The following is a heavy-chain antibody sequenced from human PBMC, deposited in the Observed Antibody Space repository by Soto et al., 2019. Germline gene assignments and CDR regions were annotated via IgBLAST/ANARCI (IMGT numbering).Heavy chain of an antibody. Sequence: ASVKVSCKGAGYTFTXDDSNWVRQATGQGLEWMGWMNPNSGNTGYAQKFQGRVTMTRNTSISTAYMELSSLRSEDTAVYYCARRGYSSSWYYYYYYGMDVWGQGTTVTVSS. J-gene: IGHJ6*02. CDR1: GYTFTXDD. CDR2: MNPNSGNT. D-gene: IGHD6-13*01. V-gene: IGHV1-8*01. CDR3: ARRGYSSSWYYYYYYGMDV.